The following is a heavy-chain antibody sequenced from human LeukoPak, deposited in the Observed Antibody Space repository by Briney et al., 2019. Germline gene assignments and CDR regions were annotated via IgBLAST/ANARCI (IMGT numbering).Heavy chain of an antibody. CDR2: IGGNGGST. CDR1: GFTFSAYA. V-gene: IGHV3-23*01. J-gene: IGHJ4*02. CDR3: ANDQYYYAGSPDY. Sequence: GGSLRLSCAASGFTFSAYAMSWVRQAPGRGLEWVSLIGGNGGSTYYADSVKGRFTISRDNSKNTLFLQMDSLGDDDTAVYYCANDQYYYAGSPDYWGQGTLVTVSS. D-gene: IGHD3-10*01.